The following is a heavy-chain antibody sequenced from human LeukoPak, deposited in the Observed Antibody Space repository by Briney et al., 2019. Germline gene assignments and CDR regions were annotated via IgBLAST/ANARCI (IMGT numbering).Heavy chain of an antibody. J-gene: IGHJ3*02. CDR3: ARGGDGYSGFDDAFDI. CDR2: IIPIFGTA. Sequence: SVKVSCKASGGTFSSYAISWVRQAPGQGLEWMGGIIPIFGTANYAQKLQGRVTMTTDTSTSTAYMELRSLRSDDTAVYYCARGGDGYSGFDDAFDIWGQGTMVTVSS. CDR1: GGTFSSYA. V-gene: IGHV1-69*05. D-gene: IGHD5-12*01.